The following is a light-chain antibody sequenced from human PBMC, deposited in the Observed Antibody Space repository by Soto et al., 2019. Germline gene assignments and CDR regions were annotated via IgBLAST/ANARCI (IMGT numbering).Light chain of an antibody. CDR3: QQYPKT. CDR1: QSISSW. J-gene: IGKJ1*01. Sequence: DIQMTQSPSTLSASVGDRVTITCRASQSISSWLAWYQQKPGKAPKLLIYDASSLESGVPSRFSGSGSGTEFTLTISNLQPDDFATYYCQQYPKTFGQGTKVEIK. CDR2: DAS. V-gene: IGKV1-5*01.